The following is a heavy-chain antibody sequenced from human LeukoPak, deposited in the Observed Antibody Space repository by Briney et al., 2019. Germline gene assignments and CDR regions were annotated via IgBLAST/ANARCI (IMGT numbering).Heavy chain of an antibody. J-gene: IGHJ4*02. D-gene: IGHD6-13*01. CDR2: IRYDGSNK. CDR1: GFTFSSYG. CDR3: AKDLSSYSSSWYNLDY. V-gene: IGHV3-30*02. Sequence: GGSLRLSCAAPGFTFSSYGMHWVRQAPGKGLEWVAFIRYDGSNKYYADSVKGRFTISRDNSKNTLYLQMNSLRAEDTAVYYCAKDLSSYSSSWYNLDYWGQGTLVTVSS.